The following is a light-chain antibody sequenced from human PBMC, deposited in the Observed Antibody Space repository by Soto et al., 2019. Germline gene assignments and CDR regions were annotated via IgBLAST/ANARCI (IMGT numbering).Light chain of an antibody. CDR2: DVY. CDR1: SSDVGRYTY. V-gene: IGLV2-14*01. J-gene: IGLJ1*01. Sequence: QSVLTQPASVSGSPGQSITISCAGTSSDVGRYTYVSWYQQHPGKAPKLIIYDVYNRPSGVSIRFSGSKSGNTASLTISGLQAEDEADYYCTSYTSTSTPYVFGGGTKVTVL. CDR3: TSYTSTSTPYV.